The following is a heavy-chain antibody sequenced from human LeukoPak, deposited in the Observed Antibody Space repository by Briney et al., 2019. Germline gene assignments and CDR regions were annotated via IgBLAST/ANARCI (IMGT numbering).Heavy chain of an antibody. V-gene: IGHV3-30*02. Sequence: GGSLRLSCAASGFTFSSYGMHWVRQAPGKGLEWVAFIRYDGSNKYYADSVKGRFTISRDNSKNTLYLQMDSLKTEDTAVYYCSAETYSGSYDTVLGYWGQGTLVTVSS. CDR1: GFTFSSYG. J-gene: IGHJ4*02. CDR3: SAETYSGSYDTVLGY. D-gene: IGHD1-26*01. CDR2: IRYDGSNK.